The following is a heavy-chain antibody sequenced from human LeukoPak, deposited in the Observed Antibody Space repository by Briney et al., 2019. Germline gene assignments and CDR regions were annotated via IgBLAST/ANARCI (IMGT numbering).Heavy chain of an antibody. CDR1: GGSISSYY. J-gene: IGHJ4*02. Sequence: SETLSLTCAVSGGSISSYYWSWIRQPAGKGLEWIGRIYTSGSTSYNPPLKSRVTMSVDTSKNQFSLKLSSVTAADTAVYYCAREGVWGSYRYWGQGTRVTVSS. D-gene: IGHD3-16*02. CDR2: IYTSGST. V-gene: IGHV4-4*07. CDR3: AREGVWGSYRY.